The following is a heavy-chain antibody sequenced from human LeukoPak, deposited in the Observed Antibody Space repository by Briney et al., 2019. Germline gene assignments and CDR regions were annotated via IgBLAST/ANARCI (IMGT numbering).Heavy chain of an antibody. CDR3: ARFRGFYGMDV. Sequence: GGSLRLSCAASGFTFSSYWMSWVRQAPGKGLEWVSSISSSSSYIYYADSVKGRFTISRDNAKNSLYLQMNSLRAEDTAVYYCARFRGFYGMDVWGQGTTVTVSS. J-gene: IGHJ6*02. CDR1: GFTFSSYW. V-gene: IGHV3-21*01. CDR2: ISSSSSYI.